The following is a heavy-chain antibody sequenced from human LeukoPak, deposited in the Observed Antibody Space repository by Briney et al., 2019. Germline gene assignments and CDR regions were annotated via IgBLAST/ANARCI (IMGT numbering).Heavy chain of an antibody. J-gene: IGHJ4*02. CDR2: IQYDGSYK. Sequence: HPGGSLRLSCAASGFTFSSSAMHWVRQAPGKGLECVAFIQYDGSYKHYSDSVKGRFTISRDNSKNTLYLEMNSLRAEDTAVYYCATHCSGTTCHRDYRGQGTLVTVSS. CDR3: ATHCSGTTCHRDY. D-gene: IGHD2-2*01. V-gene: IGHV3-30*02. CDR1: GFTFSSSA.